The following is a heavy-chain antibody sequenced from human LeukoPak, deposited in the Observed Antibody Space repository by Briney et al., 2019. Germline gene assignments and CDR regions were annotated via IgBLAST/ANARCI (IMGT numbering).Heavy chain of an antibody. V-gene: IGHV4-34*01. D-gene: IGHD3-16*01. CDR2: INHSGST. J-gene: IGHJ5*02. CDR3: ARGVDDAADGADCFDP. CDR1: GGSFSDYY. Sequence: PSETLSLTCAVYGGSFSDYYWNWIRQSPGKGLEWIGEINHSGSTRYNPSLTGRVTISVDTSKNQFSLKLSSVTAADTAVYYCARGVDDAADGADCFDPWGQGTPVTVSS.